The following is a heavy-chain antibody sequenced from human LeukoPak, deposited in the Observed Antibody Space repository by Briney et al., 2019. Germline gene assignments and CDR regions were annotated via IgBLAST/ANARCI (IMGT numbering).Heavy chain of an antibody. D-gene: IGHD4-23*01. CDR3: ARLSLGESRVVTPEYYFDY. CDR1: GGSFSGYY. J-gene: IGHJ4*02. CDR2: INHSGST. Sequence: SETLSLTCAVYGGSFSGYYWSWIRQPPGKGLEWIGEINHSGSTNYNPSLKSRVTISVDTSKNQFSLKLSSVTAADTAVYYCARLSLGESRVVTPEYYFDYWGQGTLVTVSS. V-gene: IGHV4-34*01.